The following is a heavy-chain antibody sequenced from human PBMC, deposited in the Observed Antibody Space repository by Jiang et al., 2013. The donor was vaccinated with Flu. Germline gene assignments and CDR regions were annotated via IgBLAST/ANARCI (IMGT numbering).Heavy chain of an antibody. Sequence: SNNSATWNWIRQSPSRGLEWLGRTYYRSKWYDDYAVSVKSRITINPDTSKNHFSLQLNSVTPEDTAVYYCARDFHRYCSSTNCYAGAFDIWGQGTMVTVSS. J-gene: IGHJ3*02. CDR2: TYYRSKWYD. V-gene: IGHV6-1*01. CDR1: SNNSAT. CDR3: ARDFHRYCSSTNCYAGAFDI. D-gene: IGHD2-2*01.